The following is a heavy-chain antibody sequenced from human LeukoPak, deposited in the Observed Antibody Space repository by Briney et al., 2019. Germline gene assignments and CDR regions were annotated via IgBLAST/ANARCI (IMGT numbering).Heavy chain of an antibody. Sequence: ASVKVSCKASGYTFTGYYMHWVRQAPGQGLEWMGWINPNSGGTNYAQKFQGRVTMTRDTSISTAYMELSRLRSDDTAVYYCARLGAWWMSEGRPTGYFDYWGQGTLVTVSS. J-gene: IGHJ4*02. CDR3: ARLGAWWMSEGRPTGYFDY. CDR2: INPNSGGT. V-gene: IGHV1-2*02. CDR1: GYTFTGYY. D-gene: IGHD2-8*02.